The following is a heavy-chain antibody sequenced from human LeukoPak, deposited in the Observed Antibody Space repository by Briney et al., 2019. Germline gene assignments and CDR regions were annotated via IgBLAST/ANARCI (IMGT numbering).Heavy chain of an antibody. J-gene: IGHJ3*02. D-gene: IGHD3-10*01. CDR2: IDISASYI. V-gene: IGHV3-21*01. Sequence: AGGSLRLSCAASGFTFNSYSMNWVRQAPGKGLEWVSFIDISASYIYYGDSMKGRFTISRDNAKNSLYLQMNGLRAEDTAVYYCARGRSITLLRGVAMSDGFDIWGQGAMVTVSS. CDR3: ARGRSITLLRGVAMSDGFDI. CDR1: GFTFNSYS.